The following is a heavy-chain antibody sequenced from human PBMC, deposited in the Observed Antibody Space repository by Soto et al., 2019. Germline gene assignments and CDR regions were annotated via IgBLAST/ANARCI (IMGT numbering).Heavy chain of an antibody. D-gene: IGHD6-13*01. V-gene: IGHV3-64*01. CDR1: GFTFSNYE. Sequence: EAQLVESGGGLVQPGGSLRLSCAASGFTFSNYEMHWVRQAPGKGLEYVSGISNNGSHTDYAKSVKCRFTISRDNSENTLYLQMGSLRAADMALYYCARRGYGSRWPNVYMDVWGKGTTVTVAS. J-gene: IGHJ6*03. CDR2: ISNNGSHT. CDR3: ARRGYGSRWPNVYMDV.